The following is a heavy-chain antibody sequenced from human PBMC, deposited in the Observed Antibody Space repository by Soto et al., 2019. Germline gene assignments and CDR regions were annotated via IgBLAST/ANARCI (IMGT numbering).Heavy chain of an antibody. V-gene: IGHV1-69*08. Sequence: QVQLVQSGAEVKKPGSSVKVSCKASGGTFSSYTISWVRQAPGQGLEWMGRIIPILGIANYAQKFQGRVTITADKSTSTAYRELSSLRSEDTAVYYCARDPDPRGYSGYEVDYWGQGTLVTVSS. CDR1: GGTFSSYT. J-gene: IGHJ4*02. D-gene: IGHD5-12*01. CDR3: ARDPDPRGYSGYEVDY. CDR2: IIPILGIA.